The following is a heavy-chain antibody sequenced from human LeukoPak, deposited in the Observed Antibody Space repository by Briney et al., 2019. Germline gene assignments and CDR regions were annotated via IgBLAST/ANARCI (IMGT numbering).Heavy chain of an antibody. D-gene: IGHD6-19*01. CDR1: GDSISSGGYY. V-gene: IGHV4-31*03. Sequence: SQTLSLTCTVSGDSISSGGYYWSWIRQHPGKGLEWIGYMYYSGNTYYNPSLKSRVTISVDTSKNQSSLKLTSVTAADTAVYYCARGGQWLAPGPDYWGQGTLVTVSS. J-gene: IGHJ4*02. CDR3: ARGGQWLAPGPDY. CDR2: MYYSGNT.